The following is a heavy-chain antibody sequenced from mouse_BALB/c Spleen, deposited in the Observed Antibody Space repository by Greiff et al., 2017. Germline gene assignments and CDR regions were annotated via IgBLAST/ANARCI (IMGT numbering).Heavy chain of an antibody. Sequence: EVHLVESGGGLVQPGGSLRLSCATSGFTFTDYYMSWVRQPPGKALEWLGFIRNKANGYTTEYSASVKGRFTISRDNSQSILYLQMNTLRAEDSATYYCARDRGLRRRAMDYWGQGTSVTVSS. V-gene: IGHV7-3*02. D-gene: IGHD2-4*01. CDR2: IRNKANGYTT. J-gene: IGHJ4*01. CDR3: ARDRGLRRRAMDY. CDR1: GFTFTDYY.